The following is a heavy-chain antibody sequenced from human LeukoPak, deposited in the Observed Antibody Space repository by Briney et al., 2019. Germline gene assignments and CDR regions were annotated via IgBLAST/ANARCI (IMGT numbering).Heavy chain of an antibody. CDR1: GFTFSSYA. D-gene: IGHD4-17*01. Sequence: PGGSLRLSCAASGFTFSSYAMSWVRQAPGKGLEWVSAISGSGGSTFYADSVKGRFTISRDNSKNSLYLQMNSLRAEDTAVYYCARDSYGDYALDYWGQGTLVTVSS. CDR2: ISGSGGST. CDR3: ARDSYGDYALDY. J-gene: IGHJ4*02. V-gene: IGHV3-23*01.